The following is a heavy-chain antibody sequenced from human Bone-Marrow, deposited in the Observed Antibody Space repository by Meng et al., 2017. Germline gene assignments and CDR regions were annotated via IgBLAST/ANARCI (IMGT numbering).Heavy chain of an antibody. D-gene: IGHD3-10*01. CDR1: GGSISSGGYY. V-gene: IGHV4-31*03. J-gene: IGHJ5*02. CDR3: ARVSYGSGRLWFDP. CDR2: IYYSGGT. Sequence: QGQRQGSGPGLVKPSQTLSLTCTVSGGSISSGGYYWSWIRQHPGKGLEWIGYIYYSGGTYYNPSLKSRVTISVDTSKNQFSLKLSSVTAADTAVYYCARVSYGSGRLWFDPWGQGTLVTVSS.